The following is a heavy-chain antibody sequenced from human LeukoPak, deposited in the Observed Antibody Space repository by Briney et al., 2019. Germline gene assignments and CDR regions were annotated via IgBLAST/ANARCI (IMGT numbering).Heavy chain of an antibody. Sequence: ASVKVSCKASGYTFTSYGISWVRQAPGQGLEWMGWIIAYNGNTNYAQKLHCRVTRTTDTSTSTAYMELRSLRSDDTAVYYCARDGGGGSYLDYWGQGTLVTVSS. J-gene: IGHJ4*02. CDR1: GYTFTSYG. V-gene: IGHV1-18*01. CDR3: ARDGGGGSYLDY. D-gene: IGHD1-26*01. CDR2: IIAYNGNT.